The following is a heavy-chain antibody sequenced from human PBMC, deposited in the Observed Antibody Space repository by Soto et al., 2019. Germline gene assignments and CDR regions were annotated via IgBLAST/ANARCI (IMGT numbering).Heavy chain of an antibody. CDR1: GYTVTSYG. Sequence: ASVKVSCKASGYTVTSYGISWVRQAPGQGLEWMGWISAYNGNTNYAQKLQGRVTMTTDTSTSTAYMELRSLRSDDTAVYYCARVDYYDSSGYYYDTFGYYGMDVWGQGTTVTVSS. CDR3: ARVDYYDSSGYYYDTFGYYGMDV. J-gene: IGHJ6*02. D-gene: IGHD3-22*01. V-gene: IGHV1-18*04. CDR2: ISAYNGNT.